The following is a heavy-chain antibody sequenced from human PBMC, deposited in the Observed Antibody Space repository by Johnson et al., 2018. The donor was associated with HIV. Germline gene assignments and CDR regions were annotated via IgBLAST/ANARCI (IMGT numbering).Heavy chain of an antibody. CDR3: VRDQEFCSGGRCRDAFDI. V-gene: IGHV3-9*01. CDR2: ISWNSGYI. Sequence: VQLVESGGGLVQPGRSLRLSCAASGFTFDDYAMHWVRQAPGKGLEWVSGISWNSGYIGYADSVKGRFTISRDNAKNSLYLQMNSLRAEDTAFYYCVRDQEFCSGGRCRDAFDIWGQGTMVTVSS. D-gene: IGHD2-15*01. CDR1: GFTFDDYA. J-gene: IGHJ3*02.